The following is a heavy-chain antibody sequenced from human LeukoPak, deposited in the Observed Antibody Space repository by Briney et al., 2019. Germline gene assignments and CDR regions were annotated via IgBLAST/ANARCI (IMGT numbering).Heavy chain of an antibody. Sequence: SETLSLTCTVSGASIFSYCWNWIRQSPGKGLEWIGFIYSNGITSYNPSLRSRGSISIATSRNQFSLRLTSVTAADTAIYYRARRAYYDSSGYNPTAGYFDLWGRGTLVTVSS. CDR2: IYSNGIT. J-gene: IGHJ2*01. CDR1: GASIFSYC. V-gene: IGHV4-4*08. D-gene: IGHD3-22*01. CDR3: ARRAYYDSSGYNPTAGYFDL.